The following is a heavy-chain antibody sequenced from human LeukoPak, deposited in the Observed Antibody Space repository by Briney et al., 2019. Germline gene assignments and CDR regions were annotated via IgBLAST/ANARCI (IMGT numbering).Heavy chain of an antibody. J-gene: IGHJ2*01. V-gene: IGHV3-23*01. CDR2: ISGSGGST. CDR1: GFTFSSYA. D-gene: IGHD6-19*01. Sequence: SGGSLRLSCAASGFTFSSYAMSWVRQAPGKGPEWVSAISGSGGSTYYADSVKGRFTISRDNSKNTLYLQMNSLRAEDTAVCYCAKSTSGWASWYFDLWGRGTLVTVSS. CDR3: AKSTSGWASWYFDL.